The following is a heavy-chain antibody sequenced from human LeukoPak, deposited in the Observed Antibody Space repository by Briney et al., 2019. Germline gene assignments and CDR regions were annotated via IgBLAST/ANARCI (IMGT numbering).Heavy chain of an antibody. Sequence: PSETLSLTCAVSGYSISSGYYWGWIRQPPGKGLEWIGSIYHSGSTYYNPSLKSRVTISVDTSKNQFSLKLSSVTAADTAVYYCATQARNYDFWSGCFNRIGYYFDYWGQGTLVTVSS. V-gene: IGHV4-38-2*01. CDR2: IYHSGST. CDR3: ATQARNYDFWSGCFNRIGYYFDY. J-gene: IGHJ4*02. CDR1: GYSISSGYY. D-gene: IGHD3-3*01.